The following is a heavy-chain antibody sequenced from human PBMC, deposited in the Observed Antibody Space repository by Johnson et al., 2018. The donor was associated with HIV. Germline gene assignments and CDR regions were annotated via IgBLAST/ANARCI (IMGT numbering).Heavy chain of an antibody. Sequence: QMLLVESGGGLVKPGGSLRLSCAASGFTFSDYDMSWIRQAPGKGLEWVSFISSSCSTIYYADSVKGRFTISRDHAKNSLYLQMYSLRAEDTAVYYCASPGRPTGTQEEACDSWGQGTMVTVSS. CDR2: ISSSCSTI. V-gene: IGHV3-11*04. J-gene: IGHJ3*02. D-gene: IGHD1-1*01. CDR3: ASPGRPTGTQEEACDS. CDR1: GFTFSDYD.